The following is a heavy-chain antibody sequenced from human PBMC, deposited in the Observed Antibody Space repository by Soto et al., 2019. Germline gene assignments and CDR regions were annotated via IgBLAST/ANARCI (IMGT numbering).Heavy chain of an antibody. CDR3: ARADFDNWFDP. Sequence: PSETLSLTCTVSGGSISSGDYYWSWIRQPPGKGLEWIGYIYYGGSTYYNPSLKSRLTISVDTSKNQFSLKLSSVTAADTAVYYCARADFDNWFDPWGQGTLVTVS. D-gene: IGHD2-21*01. V-gene: IGHV4-30-4*01. J-gene: IGHJ5*02. CDR1: GGSISSGDYY. CDR2: IYYGGST.